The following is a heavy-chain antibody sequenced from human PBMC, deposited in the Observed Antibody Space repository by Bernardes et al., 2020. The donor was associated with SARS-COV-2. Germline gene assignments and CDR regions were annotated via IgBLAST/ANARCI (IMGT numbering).Heavy chain of an antibody. V-gene: IGHV4-34*12. CDR3: ARVGRYGSRTFGLDG. CDR1: GGPFSGYY. Sequence: SETLSLTCAVYGGPFSGYYWNWIRQPPGKGLEWIGEIIHSGSTNYNPSLKSRVTISVDTSKNQFSLKMRSVTAAATAVYYCARVGRYGSRTFGLDGWGQGTTVTGSS. J-gene: IGHJ6*02. CDR2: IIHSGST. D-gene: IGHD3-10*01.